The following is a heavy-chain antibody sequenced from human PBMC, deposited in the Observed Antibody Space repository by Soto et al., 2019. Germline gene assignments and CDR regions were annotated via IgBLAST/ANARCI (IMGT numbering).Heavy chain of an antibody. CDR2: INHSGST. CDR3: ARGSRVVVITFRYGMDV. CDR1: GGSFSGYY. D-gene: IGHD3-22*01. J-gene: IGHJ6*02. Sequence: PSETLSLTCAVYGGSFSGYYWSWIRQPPGKGLEWIGEINHSGSTNYNPSLKSRVTISVDTSKNQFSLKLSSVTAADTAVYYCARGSRVVVITFRYGMDVWGQGTTVTVSS. V-gene: IGHV4-34*01.